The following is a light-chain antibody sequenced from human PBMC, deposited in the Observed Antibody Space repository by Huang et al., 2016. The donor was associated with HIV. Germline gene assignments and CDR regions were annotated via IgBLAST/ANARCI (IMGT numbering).Light chain of an antibody. CDR3: QQYNNWPRT. J-gene: IGKJ1*01. CDR1: QSVSSN. Sequence: EIVMTQSPATLSVSPGERATLSCRASQSVSSNLAWYQQKPGQAPRLLIYAASTRATGIPARCSGSGSGTEFTLTISSLQSEECAVYYCQQYNNWPRTFGQGTKVEIK. CDR2: AAS. V-gene: IGKV3-15*01.